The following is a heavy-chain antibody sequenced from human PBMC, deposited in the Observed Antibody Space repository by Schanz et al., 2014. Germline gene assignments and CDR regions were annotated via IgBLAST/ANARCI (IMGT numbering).Heavy chain of an antibody. CDR3: ARDSDRPVLVGHYGLDV. Sequence: QVQLVESGGGLVRPGGSLRLSCVASGFNFGHYGINWVRQAPGKGLEWVAFIRYDGSKQEYGEFAKGRFAITRDTSKKPGFCEMNRLRIEDPAVYPCARDSDRPVLVGHYGLDVWGPGTTVIVS. CDR2: IRYDGSKQ. V-gene: IGHV3-33*04. CDR1: GFNFGHYG. J-gene: IGHJ6*02. D-gene: IGHD2-21*01.